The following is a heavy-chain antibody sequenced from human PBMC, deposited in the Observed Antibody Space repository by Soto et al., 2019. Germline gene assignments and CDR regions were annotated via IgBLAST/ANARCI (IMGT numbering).Heavy chain of an antibody. CDR3: TRDYGSRGHYYYYQMDV. Sequence: ASVKVSCKASGYSFTNYGISWVRQAPGQGLEWVGWISPYNGNTKYAQKFQGRVVMTTDTSATTADMEVRDLRSDDTAVYYCTRDYGSRGHYYYYQMDVWGKGTTVTVSS. V-gene: IGHV1-18*01. D-gene: IGHD3-10*01. CDR2: ISPYNGNT. J-gene: IGHJ6*03. CDR1: GYSFTNYG.